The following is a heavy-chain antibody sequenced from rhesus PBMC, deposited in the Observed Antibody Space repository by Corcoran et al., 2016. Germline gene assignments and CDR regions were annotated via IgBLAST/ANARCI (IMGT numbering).Heavy chain of an antibody. J-gene: IGHJ4*01. CDR2: ISYTGKTK. CDR1: GFTFSSYD. D-gene: IGHD2-2*01. Sequence: EVQLVESGGGLVQPGGSLRLSCAASGFTFSSYDMSWVRKAPGKGLEWVSYISYTGKTKYYADAVKGRFTSSRDNAKNSLSLQMSSLRAEDTAVYYCTRLLDSDYWGQGVLATVSS. CDR3: TRLLDSDY. V-gene: IGHV3-136*01.